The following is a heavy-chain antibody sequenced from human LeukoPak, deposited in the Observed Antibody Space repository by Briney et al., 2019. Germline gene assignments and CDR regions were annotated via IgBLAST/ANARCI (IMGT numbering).Heavy chain of an antibody. CDR3: ARVAHDYVWGSYRYPQFDY. CDR2: IIPIFGTA. J-gene: IGHJ4*02. V-gene: IGHV1-69*13. Sequence: SVKVSCKASGGTFSSYAISWVRQAPGQGLEWMGGIIPIFGTANYAQKFQGRVTITADESTSTAYMELSSLRSEDTAVYYCARVAHDYVWGSYRYPQFDYWGQGILVTVSS. D-gene: IGHD3-16*02. CDR1: GGTFSSYA.